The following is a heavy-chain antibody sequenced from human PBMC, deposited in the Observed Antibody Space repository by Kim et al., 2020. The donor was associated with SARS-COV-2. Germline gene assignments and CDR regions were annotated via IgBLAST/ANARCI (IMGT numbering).Heavy chain of an antibody. CDR1: GGSISSYY. J-gene: IGHJ4*02. CDR2: IYYSGST. V-gene: IGHV4-59*13. D-gene: IGHD6-6*01. CDR3: ARDGQLGRHDHFDY. Sequence: SETLSLTCTVSGGSISSYYWSWIRQPPGKGLEWIGYIYYSGSTNYNPSLKSRVTISVDTSKNQFSLKLSSVTAADTAVYYCARDGQLGRHDHFDYWGQGTLVTVSS.